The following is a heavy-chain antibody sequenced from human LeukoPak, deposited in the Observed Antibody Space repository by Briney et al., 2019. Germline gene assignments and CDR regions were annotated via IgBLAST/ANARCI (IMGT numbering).Heavy chain of an antibody. Sequence: SETLSLTCTVSGGSISSYYWSWIRQPAGKGLEWIGRIYTSGSTNYNPSLKSRVTMSVDTSKNQFSLRLSSVTAADTAVYYCASVDDSSGVDYWGQGTLVTVSS. CDR2: IYTSGST. CDR3: ASVDDSSGVDY. D-gene: IGHD3-22*01. V-gene: IGHV4-4*07. CDR1: GGSISSYY. J-gene: IGHJ4*02.